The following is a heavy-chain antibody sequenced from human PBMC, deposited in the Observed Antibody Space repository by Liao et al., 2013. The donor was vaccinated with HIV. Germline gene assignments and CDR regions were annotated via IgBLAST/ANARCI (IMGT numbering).Heavy chain of an antibody. Sequence: QLQLQESGPGLEKPSETLSLTCTVSGGSISSSSSYWGWIRQSPGKGLEWIGNIYYSGKTYYNPSLKSRVTISVDTSKNQFSLKLSSVTAADTAIYYCASYCGSTRCYRGAFDIWGQGTMVTVSS. D-gene: IGHD2-2*01. J-gene: IGHJ3*02. V-gene: IGHV4-39*07. CDR1: GGSISSSSSY. CDR2: IYYSGKT. CDR3: ASYCGSTRCYRGAFDI.